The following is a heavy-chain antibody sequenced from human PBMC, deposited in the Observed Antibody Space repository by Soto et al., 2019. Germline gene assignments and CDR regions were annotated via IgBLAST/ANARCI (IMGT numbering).Heavy chain of an antibody. CDR2: ISYDGSNK. D-gene: IGHD5-18*01. V-gene: IGHV3-30*18. Sequence: GGSLRLSCAASGFTFSSYGMHWVRQAPGKGLEWVAVISYDGSNKYYSDSVKGRFTISRDNPKNTLYLQMNSLRGEDTALYYCTKAPRGYSYGSDSWGQGTLVTVSS. CDR1: GFTFSSYG. J-gene: IGHJ4*02. CDR3: TKAPRGYSYGSDS.